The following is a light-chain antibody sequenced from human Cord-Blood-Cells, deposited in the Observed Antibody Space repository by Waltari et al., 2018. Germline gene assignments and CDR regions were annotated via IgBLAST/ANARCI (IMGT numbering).Light chain of an antibody. V-gene: IGKV4-1*01. J-gene: IGKJ1*01. CDR3: QQYYSTPRT. Sequence: DIVMTQSPDSLAVSLGERATINCKSSQSVLYSSNNKNYLAWYQQKQGQPPKLLIYWASTRESGVPYRFSGSGSGTDFTLTISSLQAEDVAVYYCQQYYSTPRTFGQGTKVEIK. CDR2: WAS. CDR1: QSVLYSSNNKNY.